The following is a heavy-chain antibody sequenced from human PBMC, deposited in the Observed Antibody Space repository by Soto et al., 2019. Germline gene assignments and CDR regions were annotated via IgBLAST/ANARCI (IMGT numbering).Heavy chain of an antibody. D-gene: IGHD3-3*01. V-gene: IGHV3-30*18. CDR2: ISYDGSNK. J-gene: IGHJ6*02. CDR3: AKAQYGFWSGYYRSFYYYGMDV. CDR1: GFTFSSYG. Sequence: QVQLVESGGGVVQPGRSLRLSCAASGFTFSSYGMHWARQAPGKGLEWVAVISYDGSNKYYADSVKGRFTISRDNSKNPLYLQMNSLRAEDTAVYYCAKAQYGFWSGYYRSFYYYGMDVWGQGTTVTVSS.